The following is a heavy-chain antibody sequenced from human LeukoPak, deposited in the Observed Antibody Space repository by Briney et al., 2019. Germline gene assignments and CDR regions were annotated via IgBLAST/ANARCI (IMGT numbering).Heavy chain of an antibody. Sequence: PGGSLRLSCAASGFTLSSYAMSWVRQAPGKGLEWVSARCGNGNRKFYADSVKGRFTISRDNSKSTLYFQMNSLRVEDTAVYYCTKAYRNQDSHANCYNTLDVWGQGTMVTVSA. CDR3: TKAYRNQDSHANCYNTLDV. D-gene: IGHD5-24*01. CDR2: RCGNGNRK. V-gene: IGHV3-23*01. CDR1: GFTLSSYA. J-gene: IGHJ3*01.